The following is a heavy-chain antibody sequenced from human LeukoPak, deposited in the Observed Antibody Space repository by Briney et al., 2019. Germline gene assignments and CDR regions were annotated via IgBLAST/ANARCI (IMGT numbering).Heavy chain of an antibody. CDR1: GFTFSSYA. CDR2: ISGSGVST. CDR3: ARDLEAANTYYFDY. V-gene: IGHV3-23*01. D-gene: IGHD6-13*01. Sequence: GGSLRLSCAASGFTFSSYAMSWVRQAPGKGLEWVSTISGSGVSTYYADSVKGRFTISRDNSKNTVYLLVNSLRDEDTAVYYCARDLEAANTYYFDYWGQGTMVTVSS. J-gene: IGHJ4*02.